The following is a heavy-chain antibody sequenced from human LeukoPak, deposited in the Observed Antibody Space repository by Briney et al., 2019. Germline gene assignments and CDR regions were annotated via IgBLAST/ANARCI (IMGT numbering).Heavy chain of an antibody. D-gene: IGHD4-23*01. Sequence: SETLSLTCAVYGGSFSGYYWSWIRQPPGKGLEWSGEINHSGSTNYNPSLKSRVTISVDTSKNQFSLKLSSVTAADTAVYYCARGGGTVVTHSYYFDYWGQGTLVTVSS. CDR1: GGSFSGYY. J-gene: IGHJ4*02. CDR2: INHSGST. V-gene: IGHV4-34*01. CDR3: ARGGGTVVTHSYYFDY.